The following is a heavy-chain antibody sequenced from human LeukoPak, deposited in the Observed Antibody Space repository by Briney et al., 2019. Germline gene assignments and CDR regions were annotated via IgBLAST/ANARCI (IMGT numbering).Heavy chain of an antibody. CDR1: GYTFTSYD. V-gene: IGHV1-8*01. D-gene: IGHD3-10*01. CDR2: MNPNSGNT. J-gene: IGHJ5*02. CDR3: ARTMVRGVIDGFDP. Sequence: ASVKVSCKAYGYTFTSYDINWVRQATGQWLEWMGWMNPNSGNTGYVQKFQGRVTMTRNTSISTAYMELSSLRSEDTAVYYCARTMVRGVIDGFDPWGQGTLVTVSS.